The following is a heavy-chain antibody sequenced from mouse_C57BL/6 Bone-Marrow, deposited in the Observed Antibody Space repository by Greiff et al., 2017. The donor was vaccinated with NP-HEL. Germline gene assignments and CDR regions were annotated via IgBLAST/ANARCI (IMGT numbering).Heavy chain of an antibody. CDR3: ARGPQYYYGSSYGFAY. CDR1: GYTFTNYW. CDR2: IYPGGGYT. Sequence: QVQLQQSGAELVRPGTSVKMSCKASGYTFTNYWIGWAKQRPGHGLEWIGDIYPGGGYTNYNEKFKGKATLTADKSSSTDYMQFSSLTSEDSAIYYCARGPQYYYGSSYGFAYWGQGTLVTVSA. D-gene: IGHD1-1*01. J-gene: IGHJ3*01. V-gene: IGHV1-63*01.